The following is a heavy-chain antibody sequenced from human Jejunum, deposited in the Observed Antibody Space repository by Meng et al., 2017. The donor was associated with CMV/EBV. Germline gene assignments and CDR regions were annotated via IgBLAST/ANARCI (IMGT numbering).Heavy chain of an antibody. J-gene: IGHJ6*02. V-gene: IGHV4-30-4*08. D-gene: IGHD1-26*01. CDR1: ISSGDYY. Sequence: ISSGDYYWSWIRQPPGKDLEWIGYIYYSGSTFYNPSLQSRLTISVDTSKNQFSLKLSSVTATDTAVYYCARCSGSSSSWFYYGLDVWGQGTTVTVSS. CDR2: IYYSGST. CDR3: ARCSGSSSSWFYYGLDV.